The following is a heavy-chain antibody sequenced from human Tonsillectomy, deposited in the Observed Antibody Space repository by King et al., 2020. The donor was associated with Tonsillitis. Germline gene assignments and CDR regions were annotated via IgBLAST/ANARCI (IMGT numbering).Heavy chain of an antibody. Sequence: VQLQQWGAGLLKPSETLSLTCAVYGGSFSGYYWSWIRQPPGKGLEWIGEINHSGSINYNPSLKSRVTISVDTSKNQFSLKLSSVTAADTAVYYCARGRGEGKYYFDYWGQGTLVTVSS. CDR3: ARGRGEGKYYFDY. D-gene: IGHD4-17*01. V-gene: IGHV4-34*01. J-gene: IGHJ4*02. CDR1: GGSFSGYY. CDR2: INHSGSI.